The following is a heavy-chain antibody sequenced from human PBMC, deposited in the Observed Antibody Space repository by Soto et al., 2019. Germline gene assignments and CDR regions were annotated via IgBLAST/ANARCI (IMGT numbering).Heavy chain of an antibody. CDR3: ARDQGSGDYYYGMDV. CDR2: IKQDGSEK. V-gene: IGHV3-7*05. CDR1: GFTFSSYW. D-gene: IGHD6-19*01. Sequence: EVQLVESGGGLVQPGGSLRLSCAASGFTFSSYWMSWVRQAPGKGLEWVANIKQDGSEKYYVDSVKGRFTISRDNAKNSLYRQMNSLRAEDTAVYYCARDQGSGDYYYGMDVWGQGTTVTVSS. J-gene: IGHJ6*02.